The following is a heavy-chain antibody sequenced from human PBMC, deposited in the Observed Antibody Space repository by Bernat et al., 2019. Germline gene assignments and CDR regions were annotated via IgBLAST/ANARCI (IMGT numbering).Heavy chain of an antibody. D-gene: IGHD4-17*01. Sequence: QVQLRQWGAGLLKPSETLSLTCAVYGGSFSGYYWTWIRQPPGKGLEWIGEVNHRGSTAYNPSLRGRVTISIDTSNNQFSLKLTSVTAADTAVYYCARGLTTFDYWGLGTLVTVSS. CDR2: VNHRGST. CDR3: ARGLTTFDY. CDR1: GGSFSGYY. J-gene: IGHJ4*02. V-gene: IGHV4-34*01.